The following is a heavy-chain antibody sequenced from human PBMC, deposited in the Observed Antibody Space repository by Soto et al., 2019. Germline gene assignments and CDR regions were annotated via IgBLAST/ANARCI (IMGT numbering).Heavy chain of an antibody. CDR2: LYYSGTT. Sequence: PSETLSLTCSASGGSISSTSYYWAWIRQPPGKGLEWIGNLYYSGTTYYNPSLKSRLTMSVDPSKNQFSLNLSSVTAADTAAYYCARLGKDFSNSYYFGMDVWGQGTTVTVSS. D-gene: IGHD4-4*01. V-gene: IGHV4-39*01. CDR3: ARLGKDFSNSYYFGMDV. CDR1: GGSISSTSYY. J-gene: IGHJ6*02.